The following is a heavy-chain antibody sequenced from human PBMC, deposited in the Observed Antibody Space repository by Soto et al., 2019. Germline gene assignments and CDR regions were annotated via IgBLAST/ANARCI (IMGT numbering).Heavy chain of an antibody. CDR3: AHRRGDLLTGHYYFDY. V-gene: IGHV2-5*02. Sequence: QITLKESGPTLVKPTQTLTLTCTFSGFSLNTRGVGVGWIRQPPGKALEWLALISWDGEKRYSPSLKSRLTITKDTSENQVVLTMTNMDPVDTAPYYFAHRRGDLLTGHYYFDYWGQGTLVTVSS. CDR2: ISWDGEK. J-gene: IGHJ4*02. D-gene: IGHD3-9*01. CDR1: GFSLNTRGVG.